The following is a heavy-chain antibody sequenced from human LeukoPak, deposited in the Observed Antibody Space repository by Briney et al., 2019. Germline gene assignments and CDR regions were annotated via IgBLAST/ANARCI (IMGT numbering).Heavy chain of an antibody. CDR2: NSGSGGST. D-gene: IGHD3-9*01. CDR3: AKAVEVRYFDWLPGLNDY. CDR1: GFTFSSYA. J-gene: IGHJ4*02. V-gene: IGHV3-23*01. Sequence: GGSLRLSCVASGFTFSSYAMSWVRQAPGKGLEWVSSNSGSGGSTFSADSVKGRFTISRDNSKNTLYLQMNSLRAEDTAVYYCAKAVEVRYFDWLPGLNDYWGQGPLVTVSS.